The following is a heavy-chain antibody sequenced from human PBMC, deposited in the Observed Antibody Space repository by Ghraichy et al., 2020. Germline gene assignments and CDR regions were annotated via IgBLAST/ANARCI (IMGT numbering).Heavy chain of an antibody. CDR1: GANFSSYA. Sequence: SVKVSCKASGANFSSYAISWVRQAPGQGLEWMGGIIPIFGTANYAQKFQGRVTITTDESTSTAYMELSSLRSEDTAVYYCAREPLAYCGGDCYSNYFDYWGQGTLVTVSS. D-gene: IGHD2-21*02. V-gene: IGHV1-69*05. CDR3: AREPLAYCGGDCYSNYFDY. J-gene: IGHJ4*02. CDR2: IIPIFGTA.